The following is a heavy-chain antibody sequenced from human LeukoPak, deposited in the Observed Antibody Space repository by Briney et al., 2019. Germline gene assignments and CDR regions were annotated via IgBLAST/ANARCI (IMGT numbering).Heavy chain of an antibody. CDR1: GYSFTNYW. D-gene: IGHD1-26*01. J-gene: IGHJ4*02. Sequence: GESLKISCKGSGYSFTNYWIGWVRQMPGKGLEWMGIIYPGDSDTRYSPSFQGQVTITTDKSISTAYLQWRSLKASDTAMYYCARQSGSLFDYWGQGTLVTVSS. CDR3: ARQSGSLFDY. V-gene: IGHV5-51*01. CDR2: IYPGDSDT.